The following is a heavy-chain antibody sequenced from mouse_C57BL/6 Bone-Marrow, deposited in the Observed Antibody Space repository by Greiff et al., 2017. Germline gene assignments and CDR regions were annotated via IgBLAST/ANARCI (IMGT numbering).Heavy chain of an antibody. CDR3: ARDKVGSSSRFAY. J-gene: IGHJ3*01. CDR1: GFTFSSYA. V-gene: IGHV5-4*01. D-gene: IGHD1-1*01. CDR2: ISDGGSYT. Sequence: EVMLVESGGGLVKPGGSLKLSCAASGFTFSSYAMSWVRQTPEKRLEWVATISDGGSYTYYPDNVKGRFTISRDNAKNNLYLQMSHLKSEDTAMYYCARDKVGSSSRFAYWGQGTLVTVSA.